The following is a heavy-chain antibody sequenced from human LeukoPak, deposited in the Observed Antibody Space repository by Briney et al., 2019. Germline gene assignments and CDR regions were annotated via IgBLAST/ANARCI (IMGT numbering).Heavy chain of an antibody. CDR3: ARDPNGDYGIDAFDI. J-gene: IGHJ3*02. CDR2: IKINTGNP. CDR1: GYTFTNYA. V-gene: IGHV7-4-1*02. Sequence: ASVKVSCKASGYTFTNYAMNWVRQAPGQGLEWMGWIKINTGNPTYAQGFIGRFVFSLDTSVSTAYLQITSLRAEDTAVYYCARDPNGDYGIDAFDIWGQGTMVTVSS. D-gene: IGHD4-17*01.